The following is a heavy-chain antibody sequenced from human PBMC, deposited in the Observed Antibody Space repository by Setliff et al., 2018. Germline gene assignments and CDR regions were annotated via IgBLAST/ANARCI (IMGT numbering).Heavy chain of an antibody. V-gene: IGHV4-61*02. D-gene: IGHD2-8*01. CDR1: GASLRSGSNY. CDR3: AKEHVVISFVTNTHHHYGMDV. Sequence: PSETLSLTCTVSGASLRSGSNYWGWFRQPAGKGLEWVGRIYTDGTTNYNPSLKSRVSISADTSMNHFSLRMTSVSAADTAVYYCAKEHVVISFVTNTHHHYGMDVW. CDR2: IYTDGTT. J-gene: IGHJ6*01.